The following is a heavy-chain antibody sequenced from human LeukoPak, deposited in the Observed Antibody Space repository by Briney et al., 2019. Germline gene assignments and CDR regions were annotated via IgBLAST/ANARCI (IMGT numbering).Heavy chain of an antibody. D-gene: IGHD3-22*01. V-gene: IGHV3-21*01. J-gene: IGHJ4*02. Sequence: GGSLRLSCAASGFTFSDYRMNWVRQAPGKGLEWVSSISSSSSYIYYADSVKGRFTISRDNAKNSLYLQMNSLRAEDTAIYYCARVESYYGSSGLIDYWGQGTLVTVSS. CDR1: GFTFSDYR. CDR3: ARVESYYGSSGLIDY. CDR2: ISSSSSYI.